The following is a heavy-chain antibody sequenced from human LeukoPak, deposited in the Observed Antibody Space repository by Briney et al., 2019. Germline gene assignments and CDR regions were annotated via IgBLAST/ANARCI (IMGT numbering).Heavy chain of an antibody. J-gene: IGHJ4*02. V-gene: IGHV6-1*01. D-gene: IGHD3-22*01. CDR2: TYYRSKWYN. CDR3: ARGGSSGYYGTFDY. CDR1: GDSVSSNSAA. Sequence: PSQTLSLTCAISGDSVSSNSAAWDWIRHSPSRGLEWLGMTYYRSKWYNDYAVSVKSRVTINPDTSKNQFSLQLNSVTPEDTAVYYCARGGSSGYYGTFDYWGQGTLVTVSS.